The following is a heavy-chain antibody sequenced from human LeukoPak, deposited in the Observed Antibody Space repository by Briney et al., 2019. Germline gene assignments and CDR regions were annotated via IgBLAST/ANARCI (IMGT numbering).Heavy chain of an antibody. CDR2: ISSSSSYI. CDR1: GFTFSSYS. D-gene: IGHD4-17*01. Sequence: GGPLRLSCAASGFTFSSYSMNWVRQAPGKGLEWVSSISSSSSYIYYADSVKGRFTISRDNAKYSLYLQMNSLRAEDTAVYYCARAPDYGDYVHYWGQGTLVTVSS. V-gene: IGHV3-21*01. J-gene: IGHJ4*02. CDR3: ARAPDYGDYVHY.